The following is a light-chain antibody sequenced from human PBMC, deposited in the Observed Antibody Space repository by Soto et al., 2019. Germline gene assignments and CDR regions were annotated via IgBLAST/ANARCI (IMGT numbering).Light chain of an antibody. V-gene: IGKV3-15*01. CDR3: QQYNNWPPRYT. J-gene: IGKJ2*01. Sequence: EIVTTQSPATLSVSPGATATLSCRASQSVSSNLAWYQQKPGQAPRLLIYGASTRATGIPARFSGSGSGTEFTLTISSLPSEDFAVYYCQQYNNWPPRYTFGQGTKLEIK. CDR1: QSVSSN. CDR2: GAS.